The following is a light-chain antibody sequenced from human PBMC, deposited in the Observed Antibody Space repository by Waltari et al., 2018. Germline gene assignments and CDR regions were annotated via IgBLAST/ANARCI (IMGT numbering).Light chain of an antibody. CDR3: HHYYIPPLT. V-gene: IGKV4-1*01. Sequence: DIVMTQSPDFLAVSLGERATINCKSSQSLFSTSNSKTYISWYQQKPGQPPKLLISWASTRGSGVPDRCSGSGSGTDFTLTISSLQAEDVAVYYCHHYYIPPLTFGQGTRLEIK. J-gene: IGKJ5*01. CDR1: QSLFSTSNSKTY. CDR2: WAS.